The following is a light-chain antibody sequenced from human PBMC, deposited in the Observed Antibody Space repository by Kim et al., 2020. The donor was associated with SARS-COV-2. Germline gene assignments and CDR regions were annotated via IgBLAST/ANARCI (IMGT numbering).Light chain of an antibody. CDR1: QSISSH. CDR2: AAS. CDR3: QQSYITPFT. J-gene: IGKJ3*01. V-gene: IGKV1-39*01. Sequence: DIQMTQSPSSLSASVGDRVTITCRTTQSISSHLNWYQQKPGRAPKLLISAASTLQGGVPSRFSGSGSETDFTLTISSLQPEDFATYFCQQSYITPFTFCPGTKVYIK.